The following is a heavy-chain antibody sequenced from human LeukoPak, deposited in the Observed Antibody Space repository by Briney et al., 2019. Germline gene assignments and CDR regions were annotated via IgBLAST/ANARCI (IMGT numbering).Heavy chain of an antibody. V-gene: IGHV3-23*01. D-gene: IGHD1-26*01. J-gene: IGHJ4*02. CDR3: AKDANSGSYYGLFDY. Sequence: GGSLRLSCAVSGCTFSSYAMSWVRQAPGKGLEWVSAISGSGGSTYYADSVKGRFTISRDNSKNTLYLQMNSLRAEDTAVYYCAKDANSGSYYGLFDYWGQGTLVTVSS. CDR2: ISGSGGST. CDR1: GCTFSSYA.